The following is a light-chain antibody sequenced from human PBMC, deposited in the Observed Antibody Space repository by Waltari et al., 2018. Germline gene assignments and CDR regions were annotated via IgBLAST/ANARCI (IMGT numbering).Light chain of an antibody. J-gene: IGKJ2*01. CDR2: DAS. CDR3: QQYEAHPFT. CDR1: QGIRKS. Sequence: DIQLTQSPSSLSASVGDRVTITCRASQGIRKSLTWFQHKPVTVPKSLIYDASNLQSGVPSKFSGSGSGTDFSLTISSLQPDDFATYYCQQYEAHPFTFGQGTTLEVK. V-gene: IGKV1-16*02.